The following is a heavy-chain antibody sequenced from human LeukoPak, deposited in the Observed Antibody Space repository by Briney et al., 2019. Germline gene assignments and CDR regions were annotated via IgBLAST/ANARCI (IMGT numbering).Heavy chain of an antibody. CDR3: ARAGIASSQRWFDP. CDR2: IVPVFSTA. V-gene: IGHV1-69*13. Sequence: SVTVSCKAPGDTFSNYAISWVRQAPGQGLEWMGGIVPVFSTAKYAQKFQGRVTITADESTSTGYMELGSLRDEDTAVYYCARAGIASSQRWFDPWGQGTLVIVSS. D-gene: IGHD6-13*01. CDR1: GDTFSNYA. J-gene: IGHJ5*02.